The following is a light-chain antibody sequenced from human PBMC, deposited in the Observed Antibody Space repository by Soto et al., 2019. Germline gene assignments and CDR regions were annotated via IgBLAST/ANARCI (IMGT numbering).Light chain of an antibody. V-gene: IGKV3-20*01. CDR2: ETS. CDR3: QQYGSSLMYT. J-gene: IGKJ2*01. CDR1: QSVSSSY. Sequence: EIVLTQSPGTLSLSPGERATLSCRASQSVSSSYLAWYQQKPGQAPRLLIYETSNRATGIPDRFSGSGSGADFTLTISRLEPEDFAVYYCQQYGSSLMYTFGQGTELEIK.